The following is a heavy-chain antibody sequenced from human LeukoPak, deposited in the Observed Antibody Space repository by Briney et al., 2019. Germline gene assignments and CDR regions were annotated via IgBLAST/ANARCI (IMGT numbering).Heavy chain of an antibody. V-gene: IGHV4-34*01. CDR1: GGSFSGYY. CDR3: ARGPYSSSWYYYYYYMDV. J-gene: IGHJ6*03. Sequence: SETLSLTCAVYGGSFSGYYWSWIRQPPGKGLEWIGEINDSGSTNYNPSLKSRVTMSVDTSKNQISLKLTSVTAADTAAYYCARGPYSSSWYYYYYYMDVWGKGTTVTVSS. D-gene: IGHD6-13*01. CDR2: INDSGST.